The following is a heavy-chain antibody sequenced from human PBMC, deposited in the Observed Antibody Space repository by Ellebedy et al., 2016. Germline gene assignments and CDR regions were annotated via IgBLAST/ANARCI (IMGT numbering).Heavy chain of an antibody. V-gene: IGHV4-31*03. CDR3: ARHQNRAFDV. CDR1: GGSISSGGYY. D-gene: IGHD2/OR15-2a*01. Sequence: SETLSLTXTVSGGSISSGGYYWSWIRQHPGKGLEWIGYIYYSGSTYYNPSLKSRVTISVDTSKNQFSLKLSSVTAADTAVYYCARHQNRAFDVWGQGTMVTVSS. J-gene: IGHJ3*01. CDR2: IYYSGST.